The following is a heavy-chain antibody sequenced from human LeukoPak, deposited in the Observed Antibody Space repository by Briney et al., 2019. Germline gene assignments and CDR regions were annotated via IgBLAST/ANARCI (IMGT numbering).Heavy chain of an antibody. J-gene: IGHJ3*02. CDR2: ISAYNGNT. V-gene: IGHV1-18*01. D-gene: IGHD1-7*01. Sequence: ASVKVSCKASGYTFTSYGISWVRQAPGQGLEWMGWISAYNGNTNYAQKFQGRVTMTRDTSTSTVYMELSSLRSEDTAVYYCARDLDRGAYNWNYKEGSFDIWGQGTMVTVSS. CDR1: GYTFTSYG. CDR3: ARDLDRGAYNWNYKEGSFDI.